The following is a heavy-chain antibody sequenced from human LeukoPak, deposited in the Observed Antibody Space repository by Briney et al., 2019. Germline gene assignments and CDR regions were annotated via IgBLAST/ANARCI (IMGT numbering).Heavy chain of an antibody. CDR1: GGSISSSTYN. D-gene: IGHD3-10*01. J-gene: IGHJ5*02. CDR3: ARVRGRLSWFDP. CDR2: ISYSGST. Sequence: PSETLSLTCTVSGGSISSSTYNWDWIRQPPGKGLEWIGRISYSGSTYYNPSLKSRVTISVDTSKNQFSLKLSSVTAADTAVYYCARVRGRLSWFDPWGQGTLVTVSS. V-gene: IGHV4-39*07.